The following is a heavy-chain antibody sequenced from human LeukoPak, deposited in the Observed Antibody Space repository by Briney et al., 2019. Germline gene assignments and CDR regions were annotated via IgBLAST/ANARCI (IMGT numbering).Heavy chain of an antibody. CDR2: INHSGST. J-gene: IGHJ5*02. CDR3: ARGGVFDVVVPAANRTNWFDP. CDR1: GFTFSSYS. Sequence: GSLRLSYAASGFTFSSYSMNWIRQPPGKGLEWIGEINHSGSTNYNPSLKSRVTISVDTSKNQFSLKLSSVTAADTAVYYCARGGVFDVVVPAANRTNWFDPWGQGTLVTVSS. V-gene: IGHV4-34*01. D-gene: IGHD2-2*01.